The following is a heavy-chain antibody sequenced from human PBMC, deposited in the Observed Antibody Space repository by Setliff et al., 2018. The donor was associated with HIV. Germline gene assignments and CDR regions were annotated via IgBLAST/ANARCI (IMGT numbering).Heavy chain of an antibody. D-gene: IGHD3-3*01. Sequence: KTSETLSLTCTVSGGSISSGGYYWSWIRQHPGKGLEWIGYIYYSGSTYYNPSLKSRVTISLDTSKNQFSLKLSSVTAADTAVYYCARGPLTIFGVVIIPNYFDYWGQGTLVTVSS. CDR1: GGSISSGGYY. V-gene: IGHV4-31*03. CDR2: IYYSGST. J-gene: IGHJ4*02. CDR3: ARGPLTIFGVVIIPNYFDY.